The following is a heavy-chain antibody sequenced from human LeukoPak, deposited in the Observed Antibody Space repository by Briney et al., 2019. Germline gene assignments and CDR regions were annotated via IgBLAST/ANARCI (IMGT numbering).Heavy chain of an antibody. Sequence: GGSLRLSCAASGFIFSTYGMHWVRQAPGKGLEWMGGFDPEDGETIYAQKFQGRVTMTEDTSTDTAYMELSSLRSEDTAVYYCATLTWIQLWLLDYWGQGTLVTVSS. CDR2: FDPEDGET. D-gene: IGHD5-18*01. J-gene: IGHJ4*02. CDR1: GFIFSTYG. CDR3: ATLTWIQLWLLDY. V-gene: IGHV1-24*01.